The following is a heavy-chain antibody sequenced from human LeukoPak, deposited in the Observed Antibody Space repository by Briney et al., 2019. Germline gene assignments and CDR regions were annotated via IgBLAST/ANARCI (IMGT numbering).Heavy chain of an antibody. J-gene: IGHJ4*02. CDR1: GYSISSGYY. CDR3: AAYQLLSRAYYFDY. CDR2: IYHSGST. V-gene: IGHV4-38-2*02. D-gene: IGHD2-2*01. Sequence: PSKTLSLTCTVSGYSISSGYYWGWIRQPPGKGLEWIGSIYHSGSTYYNPSLKSRVTISVDTSKNQFSLKLSSVTAADTAVYYCAAYQLLSRAYYFDYWGQGTLVTVSS.